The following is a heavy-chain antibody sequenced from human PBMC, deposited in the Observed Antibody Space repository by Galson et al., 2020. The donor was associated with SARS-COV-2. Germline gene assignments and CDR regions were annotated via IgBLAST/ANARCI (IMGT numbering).Heavy chain of an antibody. V-gene: IGHV3-33*01. Sequence: GSLRLSCAASGFTFSSYGMHWVRQAPGKGLEWVAVIWYDGSNKYYADSVKGRFTISRDNSKNTLYLQMNSLRAEDTAVYYCSRDLALVQQLVNYWGQGTLVTVSS. D-gene: IGHD6-13*01. J-gene: IGHJ4*02. CDR3: SRDLALVQQLVNY. CDR1: GFTFSSYG. CDR2: IWYDGSNK.